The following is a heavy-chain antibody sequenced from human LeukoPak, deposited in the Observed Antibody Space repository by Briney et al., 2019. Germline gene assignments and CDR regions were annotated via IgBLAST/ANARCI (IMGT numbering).Heavy chain of an antibody. D-gene: IGHD3-9*01. Sequence: PSETLSLTCTVSGGSISSYYWSWIRQPPGKGLEWIGYIYTRGSTNYNPSLKSRVTISVDTSKNQFSLKLSSVTAADTAVYYCARPTGYADAFDIWGQGTMVTVSS. CDR1: GGSISSYY. J-gene: IGHJ3*02. CDR3: ARPTGYADAFDI. V-gene: IGHV4-4*09. CDR2: IYTRGST.